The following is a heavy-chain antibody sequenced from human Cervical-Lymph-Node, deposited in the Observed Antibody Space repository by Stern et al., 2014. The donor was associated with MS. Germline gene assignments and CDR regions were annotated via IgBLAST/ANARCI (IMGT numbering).Heavy chain of an antibody. CDR3: ARVPDYGDAFFDY. Sequence: VQLVESGPGLVKPSQTLSLTCTVSGGSISSGDNYWSWIRQPPGKGPEWIGYIHYSGGTYFKPSLKSRAPISEDTTKNPFSLNLNAMTAADTAVYYCARVPDYGDAFFDYWGQGTLVTVSS. D-gene: IGHD4-17*01. J-gene: IGHJ4*02. CDR1: GGSISSGDNY. CDR2: IHYSGGT. V-gene: IGHV4-30-4*01.